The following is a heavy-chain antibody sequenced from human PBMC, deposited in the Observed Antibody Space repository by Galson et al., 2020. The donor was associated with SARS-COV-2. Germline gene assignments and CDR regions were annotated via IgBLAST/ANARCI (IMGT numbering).Heavy chain of an antibody. CDR3: VKDGAQLFLDSYYYGMDV. V-gene: IGHV3-9*01. CDR2: ISWNSGGM. J-gene: IGHJ6*02. Sequence: TGGSLRLSCAASGFTFDDYAMHWVRQVPGKGLEWVSGISWNSGGMGYADSVKGRFTISRDNAKNSLYLQMNSLRTEDTAVYYCVKDGAQLFLDSYYYGMDVWGQGTTVSVSS. CDR1: GFTFDDYA. D-gene: IGHD3-10*01.